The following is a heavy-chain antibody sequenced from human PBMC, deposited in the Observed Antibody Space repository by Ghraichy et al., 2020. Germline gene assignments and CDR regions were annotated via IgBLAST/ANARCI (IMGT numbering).Heavy chain of an antibody. CDR3: ARGWSFGGSYKGAVDY. CDR1: GFTFSSFW. J-gene: IGHJ4*02. V-gene: IGHV3-74*01. D-gene: IGHD1-26*01. CDR2: INSDGSST. Sequence: GGSLRLSCAASGFTFSSFWMHWVRQAPGKGLVWVSRINSDGSSTNYADSVKGRFTISRDNAKNTLYLQMNSLRAEDTAVYYCARGWSFGGSYKGAVDYWGQGTLVTVSS.